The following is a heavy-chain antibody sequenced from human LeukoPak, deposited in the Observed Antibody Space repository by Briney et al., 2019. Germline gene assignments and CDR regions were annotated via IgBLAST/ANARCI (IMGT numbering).Heavy chain of an antibody. CDR3: ARGTGSLDY. V-gene: IGHV6-1*01. D-gene: IGHD1-26*01. J-gene: IGHJ4*02. CDR2: TYSRSKWFN. Sequence: SQTLSLTCAISGDSVSSKSASWNWIRQSPSRGLEWLGRTYSRSKWFNDYAVSVKSRISINPDASKNQFSLHLTSVTPDDTAVYYCARGTGSLDYWGQGTLVTVSS. CDR1: GDSVSSKSAS.